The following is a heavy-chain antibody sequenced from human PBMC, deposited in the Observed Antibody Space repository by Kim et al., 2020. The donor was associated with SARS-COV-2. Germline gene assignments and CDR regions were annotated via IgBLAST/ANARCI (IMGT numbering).Heavy chain of an antibody. J-gene: IGHJ4*02. CDR3: ARVGYRNGYSTYVDY. CDR2: IYYSGRT. V-gene: IGHV4-39*01. CDR1: GGSISSSTYY. D-gene: IGHD5-18*01. Sequence: SETLSLTCTVSGGSISSSTYYWGWIRQPPGKGLEWIATIYYSGRTFYNPSLKNRVTISVDTSKDQFSLKLSSVTAADTAVYYCARVGYRNGYSTYVDYWGQGTLVSVSS.